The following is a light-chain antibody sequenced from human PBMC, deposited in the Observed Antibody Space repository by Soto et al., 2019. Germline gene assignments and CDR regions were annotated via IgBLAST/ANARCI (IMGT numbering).Light chain of an antibody. CDR3: CSYAGSSTYV. Sequence: QSALTQPASVSGSAGQSITISCTGTSSDVGNYNLVSWYLHHPGKAPKLLIYEDTKRPAGGSNRFSGSRSGNTASLTVSGLQAEDETDYYCCSYAGSSTYVFGTGTKLTVL. V-gene: IGLV2-23*01. CDR2: EDT. CDR1: SSDVGNYNL. J-gene: IGLJ1*01.